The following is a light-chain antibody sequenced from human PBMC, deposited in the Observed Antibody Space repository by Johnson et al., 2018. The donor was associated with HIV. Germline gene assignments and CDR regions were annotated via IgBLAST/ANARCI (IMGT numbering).Light chain of an antibody. J-gene: IGLJ1*01. CDR3: ETWDTSLSAGV. Sequence: QFVLTQPPSVSAAPGQTVNISCSGNVSNIESYFVSWYQQLPGAAPTLLIYEDNKRPSGIPDRFSGSKSGTSATLGIPGLQTGDEADYYCETWDTSLSAGVFGTGTKVTVL. CDR1: VSNIESYF. V-gene: IGLV1-51*02. CDR2: EDN.